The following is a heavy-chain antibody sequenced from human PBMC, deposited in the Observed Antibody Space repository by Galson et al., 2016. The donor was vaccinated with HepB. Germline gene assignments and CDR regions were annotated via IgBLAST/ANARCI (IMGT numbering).Heavy chain of an antibody. CDR3: ARVGRGTDAFDI. CDR2: ISGYNGNT. V-gene: IGHV1-18*01. Sequence: SVKVSCKASGYTFSNYGINWVRQAPGQGLEWMGRISGYNGNTKYAQKFQGRVTMTTDTSTTTAYMELRSLRYDDTAVYYCARVGRGTDAFDIWGQGTMVTVSS. D-gene: IGHD1-1*01. J-gene: IGHJ3*02. CDR1: GYTFSNYG.